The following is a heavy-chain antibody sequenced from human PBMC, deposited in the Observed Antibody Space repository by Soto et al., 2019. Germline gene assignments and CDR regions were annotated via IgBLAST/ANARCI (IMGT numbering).Heavy chain of an antibody. J-gene: IGHJ4*02. V-gene: IGHV3-30-3*01. CDR1: GFTFSSYA. CDR3: ARGDKEGPARDIVVVVAFLAFDY. Sequence: QVQLVESGGGVVQPGRSLRLSCAASGFTFSSYAMHWVRQAPGKGLEWVAVISYDGSNKYYADSVKGRFTISRDNSKKTLYLQMNSLRAEDTAVYYCARGDKEGPARDIVVVVAFLAFDYWGQGTLVTVSS. D-gene: IGHD2-15*01. CDR2: ISYDGSNK.